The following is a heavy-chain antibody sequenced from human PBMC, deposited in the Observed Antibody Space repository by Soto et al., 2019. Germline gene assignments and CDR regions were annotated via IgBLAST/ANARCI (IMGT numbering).Heavy chain of an antibody. J-gene: IGHJ6*02. V-gene: IGHV4-4*07. D-gene: IGHD2-15*01. CDR3: AREISGGFGMDV. CDR2: IYTSGTT. Sequence: QVQLQQSGPGLVKPSETLSLTCTVSGGSIRSYYWSWIRQPAGKALEWIGRIYTSGTTNYNPSLKSRVTILLDTSKNQFSLDLSSVTDADTAVYYCAREISGGFGMDVWGQGTTVTVSS. CDR1: GGSIRSYY.